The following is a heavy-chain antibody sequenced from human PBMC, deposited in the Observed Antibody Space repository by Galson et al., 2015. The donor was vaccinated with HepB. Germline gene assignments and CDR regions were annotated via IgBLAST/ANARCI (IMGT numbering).Heavy chain of an antibody. CDR1: GGTFSSYA. CDR3: ATYFFRGALDAFDI. CDR2: IIPIFGTA. Sequence: SVKVSCKASGGTFSSYAISWVRQAPGQGLEWMGGIIPIFGTANYAQKFQGRVTITADESTSTAYMELSSLRSEDTAVYYCATYFFRGALDAFDIWGQGTMVTVSS. V-gene: IGHV1-69*13. D-gene: IGHD3-10*01. J-gene: IGHJ3*02.